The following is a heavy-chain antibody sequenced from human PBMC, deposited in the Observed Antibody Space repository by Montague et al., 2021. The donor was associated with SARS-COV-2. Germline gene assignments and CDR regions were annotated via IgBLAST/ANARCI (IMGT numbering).Heavy chain of an antibody. J-gene: IGHJ6*02. CDR2: IYYSGST. D-gene: IGHD3-3*01. V-gene: IGHV4-39*01. CDR1: GGSISSSSYY. Sequence: SETLSLTCTVSGGSISSSSYYWGWIRQPPGKGLEWIGSIYYSGSTYYNPSLKSRVTIPVDTSKNQFSLKLSSVTAADTAVYYCARIRCIAIFGVVITPYYYGMDVWGQGTTVTVSS. CDR3: ARIRCIAIFGVVITPYYYGMDV.